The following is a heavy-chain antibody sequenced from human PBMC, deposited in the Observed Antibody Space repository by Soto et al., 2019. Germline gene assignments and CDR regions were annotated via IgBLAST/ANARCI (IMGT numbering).Heavy chain of an antibody. CDR2: MNQDGSER. CDR1: GFTFSNYW. V-gene: IGHV3-7*01. CDR3: TRDRSGTMLF. J-gene: IGHJ4*02. D-gene: IGHD1-7*01. Sequence: EVQLVESGGGLVQPGGSLRLSCIASGFTFSNYWMSWVRQAPGEGLEWVANMNQDGSERYYVDSVKGRFTISRDNAKNSLYLQVSSLRAEDTAIYYCTRDRSGTMLFWGQGTLVTVSS.